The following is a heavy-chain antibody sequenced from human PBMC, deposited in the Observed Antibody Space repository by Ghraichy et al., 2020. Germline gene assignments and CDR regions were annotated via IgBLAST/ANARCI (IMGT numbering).Heavy chain of an antibody. V-gene: IGHV3-30*18. CDR3: AKNAYDGSGHFDY. J-gene: IGHJ4*02. CDR1: GFTFSSYG. Sequence: GESLNISCAASGFTFSSYGMHWVRQAPGKGLEWVAVISYDGSNKYYADSVKGRFTISRDNSKNTLYLQMNSLRAEDTAVYYCAKNAYDGSGHFDYWGQGTLVTVSS. CDR2: ISYDGSNK. D-gene: IGHD3-22*01.